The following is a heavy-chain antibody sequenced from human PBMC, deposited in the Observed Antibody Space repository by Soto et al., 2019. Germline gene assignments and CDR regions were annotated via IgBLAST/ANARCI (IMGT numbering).Heavy chain of an antibody. D-gene: IGHD2-2*01. V-gene: IGHV3-21*01. J-gene: IGHJ6*02. CDR2: ITSSSSDI. Sequence: AGGSLRLSCAASGFTFSSYSMNWVRQAPGKGLEWVSSITSSSSDIYYADSVKGRFTISRDNAKNSLYLQMNSLRAEDTAVYYCARAGVVVPAAARYFYYYGMDVWGQGTTVTVSS. CDR1: GFTFSSYS. CDR3: ARAGVVVPAAARYFYYYGMDV.